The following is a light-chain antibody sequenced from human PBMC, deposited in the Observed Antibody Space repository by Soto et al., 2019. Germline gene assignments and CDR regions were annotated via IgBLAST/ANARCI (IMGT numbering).Light chain of an antibody. V-gene: IGKV3D-20*02. CDR1: QSVSSSY. CDR3: QQRSNWPLT. CDR2: GAS. J-gene: IGKJ1*01. Sequence: EIVLTQSPATLSLSPGERATLSCRASQSVSSSYLAWYQQKPGQAPRLLIYGASSRPTGIPDRFSGSGSGTDFTLTISRLEPEDFAVYYCQQRSNWPLTFGQGTKVDIK.